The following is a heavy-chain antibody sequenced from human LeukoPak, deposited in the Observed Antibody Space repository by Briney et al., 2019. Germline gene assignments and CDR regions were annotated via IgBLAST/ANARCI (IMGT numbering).Heavy chain of an antibody. CDR3: ARDGGVVPAPKGHYYYYGMDV. J-gene: IGHJ6*02. CDR1: GGSISSYY. V-gene: IGHV4-59*01. CDR2: IYYSGST. D-gene: IGHD2-2*01. Sequence: SETLSLTCTVSGGSISSYYWSWIRQPPGKRLEWIGYIYYSGSTNYNPSLKSRVTISVDTSKNQFSLKLSSVTAADTAVYYCARDGGVVPAPKGHYYYYGMDVWGQGTTVTVSS.